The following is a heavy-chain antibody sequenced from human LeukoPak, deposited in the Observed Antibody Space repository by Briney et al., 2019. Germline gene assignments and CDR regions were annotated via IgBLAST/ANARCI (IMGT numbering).Heavy chain of an antibody. Sequence: SETLSLTCTVSGGSISSYYWSWVRQPPGKGLEWIGYIYYSGSTNYNPSLKSRVTISIDTSKNQFSLKLTSLTAADTAVYYCAKSARGHNPRGXXPDAFDI. CDR2: IYYSGST. CDR3: AKSARGHNPRGXXPDAFDI. D-gene: IGHD3-10*01. CDR1: GGSISSYY. J-gene: IGHJ3*02. V-gene: IGHV4-59*08.